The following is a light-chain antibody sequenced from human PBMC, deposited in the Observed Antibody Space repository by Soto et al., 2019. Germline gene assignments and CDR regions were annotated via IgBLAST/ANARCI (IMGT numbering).Light chain of an antibody. Sequence: DIQMTPSPSTLSASVVDRVTITCRASQSISSWLAWYQQKPGKAPKLLIYDASSLESGVPSRFSGSGSGTEFTLTISSLQPDDFATYYCQQYNSYSQTFGQGTRWIS. CDR2: DAS. V-gene: IGKV1-5*01. J-gene: IGKJ1*01. CDR1: QSISSW. CDR3: QQYNSYSQT.